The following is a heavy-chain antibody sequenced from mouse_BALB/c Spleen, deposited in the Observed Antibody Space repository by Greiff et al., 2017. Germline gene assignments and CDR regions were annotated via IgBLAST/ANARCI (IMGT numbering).Heavy chain of an antibody. J-gene: IGHJ4*01. CDR2: ISSGGST. D-gene: IGHD2-4*01. CDR1: GFTFSSYA. V-gene: IGHV5-6-5*01. CDR3: ARGRYYDYDGPYYAMDY. Sequence: EVHLVESGGGLVKPGGSLKLSCAASGFTFSSYAMSWVRQTPEKRLEWVASISSGGSTYYPDSVKGRFTISRDNARNILYLQMSSLRSEDTAMYYCARGRYYDYDGPYYAMDYWGQGTSVTVSS.